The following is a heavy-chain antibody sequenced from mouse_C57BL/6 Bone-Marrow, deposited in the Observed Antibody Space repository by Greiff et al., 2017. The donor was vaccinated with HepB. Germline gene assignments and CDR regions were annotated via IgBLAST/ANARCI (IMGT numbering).Heavy chain of an antibody. Sequence: EVQLQESGGGLVQPGGSLSLSCAASGFTFTDSYMSWVRQPPGKALEWLGFIRNKANGYTTEYSASVKGRFTISRDNSQSILYLQMNALRAEDSATYYCASHLCYYAMDYWGQGTSVTVSS. J-gene: IGHJ4*01. V-gene: IGHV7-3*01. CDR1: GFTFTDSY. CDR2: IRNKANGYTT. CDR3: ASHLCYYAMDY.